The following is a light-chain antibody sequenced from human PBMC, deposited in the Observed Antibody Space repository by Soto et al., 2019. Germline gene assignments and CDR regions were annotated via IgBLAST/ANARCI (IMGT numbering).Light chain of an antibody. CDR3: QQSYSTPYT. V-gene: IGKV1-39*01. Sequence: DIQMTQSPSSLSASVGDRVTITCRASQSISSYLNWYQQKPGKAPKLLIYAASSLQSGFPSRFSGSGSGTDFTLTIRRLQPEDFATYYCQQSYSTPYTFGQGTKLEIK. CDR1: QSISSY. J-gene: IGKJ2*01. CDR2: AAS.